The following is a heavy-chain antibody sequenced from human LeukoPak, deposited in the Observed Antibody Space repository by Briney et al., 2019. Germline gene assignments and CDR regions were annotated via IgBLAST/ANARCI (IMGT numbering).Heavy chain of an antibody. CDR2: ISYDGSNK. CDR1: GFSFSNYH. J-gene: IGHJ6*02. Sequence: GGSLRLSCVASGFSFSNYHMNWVRQAPGKGLEWVAVISYDGSNKYYADSVKGRFTISRDNSKNTLYLQMNSLRAEDTAVYYCARGSVVVPAAISRYYYYYGMDVWGQGTTVTVSS. V-gene: IGHV3-30-3*01. D-gene: IGHD2-2*01. CDR3: ARGSVVVPAAISRYYYYYGMDV.